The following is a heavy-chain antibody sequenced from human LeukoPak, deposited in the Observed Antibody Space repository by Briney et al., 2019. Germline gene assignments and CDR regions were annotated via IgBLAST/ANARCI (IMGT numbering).Heavy chain of an antibody. V-gene: IGHV4-34*01. CDR1: GGSFSGYY. CDR2: INHSGST. J-gene: IGHJ4*02. CDR3: ARLQYCSSTSCLLFDY. D-gene: IGHD2-2*01. Sequence: SETLSLTCAVCGGSFSGYYWSWIRQPPGKGLEWIGEINHSGSTNYNPSLKSRVTISVDTSKNQFSLKLSSVTAADTAVYYCARLQYCSSTSCLLFDYWGQGTLVTVSS.